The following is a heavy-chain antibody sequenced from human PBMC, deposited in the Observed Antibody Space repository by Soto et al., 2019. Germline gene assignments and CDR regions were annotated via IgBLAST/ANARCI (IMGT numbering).Heavy chain of an antibody. CDR2: ISGSGGST. Sequence: EVQLLESGGGLVQSGGSLRLSCAASGFTFSSYAMSWVRQAPGKGLEWVSTISGSGGSTYYADSVKGRFTISRDNSKKTLYLEMNSLRAEDTAVYYCATPIYNYDFWSGYYDWGQGTLVTDSS. CDR3: ATPIYNYDFWSGYYD. CDR1: GFTFSSYA. J-gene: IGHJ4*02. D-gene: IGHD3-3*01. V-gene: IGHV3-23*01.